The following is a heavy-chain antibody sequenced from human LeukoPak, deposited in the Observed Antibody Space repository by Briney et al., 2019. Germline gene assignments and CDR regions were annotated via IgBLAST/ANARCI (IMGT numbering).Heavy chain of an antibody. V-gene: IGHV3-21*01. Sequence: GGSLRLSCAASGFTFSSYSMNWVRQAPGKGLEWVSSISSSSSYIYYADSVKGRFTISRDNAKSSLYLQMNSPRAEDTAVYYCARGGGAYSSSLGWFDPWGQGTLVTVSS. CDR2: ISSSSSYI. CDR3: ARGGGAYSSSLGWFDP. D-gene: IGHD6-6*01. CDR1: GFTFSSYS. J-gene: IGHJ5*02.